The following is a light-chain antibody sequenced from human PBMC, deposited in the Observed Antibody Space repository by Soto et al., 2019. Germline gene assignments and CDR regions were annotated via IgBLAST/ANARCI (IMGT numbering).Light chain of an antibody. CDR2: DAS. V-gene: IGKV3-11*01. J-gene: IGKJ2*01. CDR1: QSVSSY. Sequence: EIVLTQSPATLSLSPGERATLSCRASQSVSSYLAWYQQKPGQAPRLLIYDASNRATGIPARFSGSGSGTDFTPTISSLEPEDFAVDYCQQRSNWPPRYTFGQGNKLEIK. CDR3: QQRSNWPPRYT.